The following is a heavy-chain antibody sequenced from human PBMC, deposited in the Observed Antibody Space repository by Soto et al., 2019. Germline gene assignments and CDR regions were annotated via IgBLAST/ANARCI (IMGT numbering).Heavy chain of an antibody. CDR3: ASRRGSSSGAFDI. V-gene: IGHV3-23*01. J-gene: IGHJ3*02. Sequence: GGSLRLSCAAPGFTFSSYAMSWVRQAPGKGLEWVSAISGSGGSTYYADSVKGRFTISRDNSKNTLYLQMNSLRAEDTAVYYCASRRGSSSGAFDIWGQGTMVTVSS. CDR1: GFTFSSYA. CDR2: ISGSGGST. D-gene: IGHD6-6*01.